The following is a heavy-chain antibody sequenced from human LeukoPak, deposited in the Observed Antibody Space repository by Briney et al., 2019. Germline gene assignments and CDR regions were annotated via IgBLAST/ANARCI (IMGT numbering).Heavy chain of an antibody. D-gene: IGHD3-16*01. Sequence: ASVKVSCKASGDTFSSYAINWVRHAPGQGPEWMGRITPFLGIANYPQKFQGRVTITADESTTTAYMELSSLRSEDTAVYYCAREACREMGLMWPRLGGQDCRYDHWGQGTLVTVSS. CDR1: GDTFSSYA. CDR3: AREACREMGLMWPRLGGQDCRYDH. J-gene: IGHJ4*02. V-gene: IGHV1-69*04. CDR2: ITPFLGIA.